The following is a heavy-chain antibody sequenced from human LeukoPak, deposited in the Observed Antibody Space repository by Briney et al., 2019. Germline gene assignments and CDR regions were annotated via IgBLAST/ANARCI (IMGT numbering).Heavy chain of an antibody. CDR1: GFTVSSNY. J-gene: IGHJ2*01. CDR2: IYSGGST. V-gene: IGHV3-53*01. D-gene: IGHD3-22*01. Sequence: GGSLRLSCAASGFTVSSNYMSWVRQAPGKGLEWVSVIYSGGSTYYADSVKGRLTISRDNSKNTLYLQMNSLRAEDTAVYYCARDGSRDYYDSSGYYYLDWYFDLWGRGTLVTVSS. CDR3: ARDGSRDYYDSSGYYYLDWYFDL.